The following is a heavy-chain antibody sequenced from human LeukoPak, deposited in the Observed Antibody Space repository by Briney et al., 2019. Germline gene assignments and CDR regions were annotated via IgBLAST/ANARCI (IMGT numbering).Heavy chain of an antibody. D-gene: IGHD3-22*01. CDR2: ISGDSSDI. Sequence: GGSLRPSCATSGFTFKNYAMNWVRQAPGKGLEWVSSISGDSSDIYYADSVMGRSTISRDNAKNSVYLQINSLRAEDTAIYYCARRGYSDSSGYDYWGQGTLVTVSS. V-gene: IGHV3-21*01. CDR3: ARRGYSDSSGYDY. J-gene: IGHJ4*02. CDR1: GFTFKNYA.